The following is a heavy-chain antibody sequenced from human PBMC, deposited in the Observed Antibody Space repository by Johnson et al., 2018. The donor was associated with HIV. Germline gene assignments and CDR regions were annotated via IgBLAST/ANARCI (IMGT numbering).Heavy chain of an antibody. CDR2: ISYDGSNK. D-gene: IGHD5-12*01. Sequence: VQLVESGGGVVQPGRSLRLSCAASGFIFSSNAMHWVRQAPGKGLEWVAVISYDGSNKFYADSVKGRFSISRDNSKNTLYLQMNSLRAEDTAVYYCTTIRRDIVAPLVPHDAFDIWGQGAMVTVSS. CDR3: TTIRRDIVAPLVPHDAFDI. J-gene: IGHJ3*02. CDR1: GFIFSSNA. V-gene: IGHV3-30*14.